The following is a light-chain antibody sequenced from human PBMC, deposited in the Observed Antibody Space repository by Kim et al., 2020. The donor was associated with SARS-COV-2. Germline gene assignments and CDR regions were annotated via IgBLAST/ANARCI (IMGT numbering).Light chain of an antibody. CDR3: SSYAGSNNYV. CDR1: SSDIGGYDY. V-gene: IGLV2-8*01. CDR2: EVS. J-gene: IGLJ1*01. Sequence: QSALTQPPSASGSPGQSVTISCTGTSSDIGGYDYVSWYQQHPGNAPKLMIYEVSKRPSGVPDRFSGSKSGNTASLTVSGLQAEDEADYYCSSYAGSNNYVFGPGTKVTVL.